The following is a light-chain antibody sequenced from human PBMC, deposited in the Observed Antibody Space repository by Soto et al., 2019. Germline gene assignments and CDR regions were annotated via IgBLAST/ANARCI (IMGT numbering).Light chain of an antibody. J-gene: IGKJ5*01. V-gene: IGKV4-1*01. CDR3: QYYYTVPVT. Sequence: DIVMTQSPDSLAVSLGERATINCKSSQTVLRSSNNKNHLAWYQQKPEQPPKMLISWAATRESGVPDRVSGSGYGTDFNLTISSRQAEDVAVYYCQYYYTVPVTFGQGTRLKIK. CDR1: QTVLRSSNNKNH. CDR2: WAA.